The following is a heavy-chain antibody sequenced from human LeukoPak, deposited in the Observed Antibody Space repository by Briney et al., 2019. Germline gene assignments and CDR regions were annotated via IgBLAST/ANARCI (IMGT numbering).Heavy chain of an antibody. CDR2: INPNSGGT. V-gene: IGHV1-2*02. Sequence: ASVKVSCKASGYTFTGCYMHWVRQAPGQGLEWMGWINPNSGGTNYAQKFQGRVTMTRDTSISTAYMELSRLRSGDTAVYYCARESRDSSGWLNWGQGTLVTVSS. CDR1: GYTFTGCY. D-gene: IGHD6-19*01. J-gene: IGHJ4*02. CDR3: ARESRDSSGWLN.